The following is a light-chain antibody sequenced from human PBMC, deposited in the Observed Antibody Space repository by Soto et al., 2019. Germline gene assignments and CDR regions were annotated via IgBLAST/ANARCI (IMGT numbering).Light chain of an antibody. Sequence: QSVLTQPASVSASPGQSITISCTGTSSDVGGYNYVSWYQQHPGKAPKLMIYEVSNRPSGVYNRFSGSKSGNTASLTISGLQSGDEADYYCSSYTSSSSLYVFGTGTKLTVL. J-gene: IGLJ1*01. CDR2: EVS. CDR3: SSYTSSSSLYV. V-gene: IGLV2-14*01. CDR1: SSDVGGYNY.